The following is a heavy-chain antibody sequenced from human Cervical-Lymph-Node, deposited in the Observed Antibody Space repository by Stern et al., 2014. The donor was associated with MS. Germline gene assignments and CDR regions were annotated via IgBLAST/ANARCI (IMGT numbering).Heavy chain of an antibody. J-gene: IGHJ6*02. CDR3: ARDNDDNGMDV. Sequence: QDQLVQSGAEVKKPGSSVKVSCTASGDTFMNFGISWVRQAPGQGLEWMGGIIPIFGTTEYVEKFQGRLTINADESATTVYMELSSLRSEDTAVYYCARDNDDNGMDVWGQGTTVTVSS. CDR2: IIPIFGTT. D-gene: IGHD1-1*01. V-gene: IGHV1-69*12. CDR1: GDTFMNFG.